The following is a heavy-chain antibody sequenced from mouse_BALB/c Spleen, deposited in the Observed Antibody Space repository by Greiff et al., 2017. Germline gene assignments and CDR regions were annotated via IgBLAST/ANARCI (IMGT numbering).Heavy chain of an antibody. V-gene: IGHV1-14*01. D-gene: IGHD2-10*01. CDR1: GYTFTSYV. CDR3: ARGEAYYGNSPFAY. CDR2: INPYNDGT. Sequence: VQLQQSAPALVKPGASVKMSCKASGYTFTSYVMLWVTQKPVQGLEWIGYINPYNDGTKYNEKFNGKATLTSDKSSSTAYMELSSLTSEDSAVYYCARGEAYYGNSPFAYWGQGTLVTVSA. J-gene: IGHJ3*01.